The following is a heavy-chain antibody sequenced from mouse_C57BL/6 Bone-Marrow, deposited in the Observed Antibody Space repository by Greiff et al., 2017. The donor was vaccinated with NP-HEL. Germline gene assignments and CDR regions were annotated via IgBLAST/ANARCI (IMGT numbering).Heavy chain of an antibody. J-gene: IGHJ4*01. CDR1: GFNFKDYY. CDR3: TRERGNYGVLAMDY. Sequence: EVQRVESGAELVKPGASVKLSCTASGFNFKDYYMHWVKQRTEQGLEWIGRIDPEDGETKYAPKFQGMAIITADTTSNTAYLQLSSLTSEDTAVYYCTRERGNYGVLAMDYWGQGTSVTVSS. V-gene: IGHV14-2*01. CDR2: IDPEDGET. D-gene: IGHD1-2*01.